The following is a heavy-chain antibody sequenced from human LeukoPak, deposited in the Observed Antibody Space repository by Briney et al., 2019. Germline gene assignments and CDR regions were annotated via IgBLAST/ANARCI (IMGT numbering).Heavy chain of an antibody. CDR2: IYHSGST. CDR1: GYLISSGRN. Sequence: SETLSLTCSVSGYLISSGRNWGWIRQPPGKGLEWIGSIYHSGSTYYNPSLKSRVTISVDTSKNQFSLKLNSVTAADTAVYYCARRGSSSPEIDYWGQGTLVTVSS. V-gene: IGHV4-38-2*01. CDR3: ARRGSSSPEIDY. D-gene: IGHD6-13*01. J-gene: IGHJ4*02.